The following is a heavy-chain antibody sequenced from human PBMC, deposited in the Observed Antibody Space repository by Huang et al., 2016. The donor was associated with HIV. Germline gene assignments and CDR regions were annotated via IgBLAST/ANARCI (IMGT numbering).Heavy chain of an antibody. Sequence: QVQLVQSGSELKKPGASVKVSCKASGYPFTSHTINWVRQAPGQGLEWMGWINTNAGHPTYAPGFTGRIVFSLDTSVSTAYLQISSLKAEDTAVYYCLIILVRGLIDAVDYWGQGTLVTVSS. J-gene: IGHJ4*02. CDR3: LIILVRGLIDAVDY. D-gene: IGHD3-10*01. CDR1: GYPFTSHT. V-gene: IGHV7-4-1*02. CDR2: INTNAGHP.